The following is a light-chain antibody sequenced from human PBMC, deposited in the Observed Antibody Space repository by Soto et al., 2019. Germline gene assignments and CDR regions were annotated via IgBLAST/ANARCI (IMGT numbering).Light chain of an antibody. J-gene: IGKJ3*01. CDR1: QSVSRN. CDR2: GAS. Sequence: EIVMTQSPATLSVSPGERATLSCRASQSVSRNLAWYQQKPGQAPRLLIYGASIRATGIPARFSGSGSGTEFTLTISSLQSADFAVYYCQQYNDWVTFGPGTKVDIK. CDR3: QQYNDWVT. V-gene: IGKV3-15*01.